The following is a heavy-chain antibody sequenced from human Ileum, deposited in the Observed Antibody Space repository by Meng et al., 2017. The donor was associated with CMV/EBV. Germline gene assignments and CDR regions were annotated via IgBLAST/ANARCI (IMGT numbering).Heavy chain of an antibody. CDR1: GDSIIVNY. V-gene: IGHV4-59*01. CDR2: ISYTGST. CDR3: ARRWSGNDY. Sequence: PPCSVSGDSIIVNYGAWIRQAPGNGLEYIAEISYTGSTTYSPSLKSRLTISRDTPKNQFSLKLSSVTAADTAMYFCARRWSGNDYWGQGTLVTVSS. D-gene: IGHD5-24*01. J-gene: IGHJ4*02.